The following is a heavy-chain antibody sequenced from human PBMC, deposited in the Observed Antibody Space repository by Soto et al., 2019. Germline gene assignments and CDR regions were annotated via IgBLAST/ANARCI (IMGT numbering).Heavy chain of an antibody. CDR2: IIPIFGTL. V-gene: IGHV1-69*01. CDR3: ARVGWESSGWSPSGRDV. J-gene: IGHJ6*02. Sequence: QVQVVQSGAEVKRPGSSVKVSCKASGGTFSSYAINWVRQAPGQGPEWMGGIIPIFGTLNYAQKFQGRVTLTADESTSTAYMELSSLRSYDTAVYYCARVGWESSGWSPSGRDVWGQGTTVTVSS. CDR1: GGTFSSYA. D-gene: IGHD6-19*01.